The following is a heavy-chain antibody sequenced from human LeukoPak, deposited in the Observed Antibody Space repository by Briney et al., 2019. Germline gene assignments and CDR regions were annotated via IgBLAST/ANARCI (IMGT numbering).Heavy chain of an antibody. CDR2: GDHTGGT. CDR3: AKNGQRGFSFDP. D-gene: IGHD2-8*01. CDR1: GGSFTGFY. J-gene: IGHJ5*02. V-gene: IGHV4-34*01. Sequence: SETRSLTCAVYGGSFTGFYWSWSRPPPGKGLGWIGEGDHTGGTKYNPSLKSRVTISADSSKNQFSLKWYSVTAADTGLYYCAKNGQRGFSFDPWGQGTLVIVAS.